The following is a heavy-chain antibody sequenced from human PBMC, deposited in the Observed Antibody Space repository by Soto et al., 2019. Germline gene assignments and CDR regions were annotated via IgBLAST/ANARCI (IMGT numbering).Heavy chain of an antibody. V-gene: IGHV4-34*01. CDR1: GGSPSGYY. CDR3: SRGGDAYKAGNY. D-gene: IGHD1-1*01. J-gene: IGHJ4*02. Sequence: PSETLSLTCAVYGGSPSGYYWTWIRRPPGKGLEWIGEIHHSGSINYNSSLKSRVTISADTSKNQFFLKLSSVTAADTAVYYCSRGGDAYKAGNYWGQGTLVTVSS. CDR2: IHHSGSI.